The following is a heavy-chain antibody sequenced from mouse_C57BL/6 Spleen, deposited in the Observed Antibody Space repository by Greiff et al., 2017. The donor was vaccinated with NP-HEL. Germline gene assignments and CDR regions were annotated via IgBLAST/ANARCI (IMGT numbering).Heavy chain of an antibody. CDR3: ARWAATVVDWYFDV. D-gene: IGHD1-1*01. J-gene: IGHJ1*03. CDR2: IDPSDSYT. CDR1: GYTFTSYW. V-gene: IGHV1-50*01. Sequence: QVQLQQSGAGLVKPGASVKLSCKASGYTFTSYWMQWVKQRPGQGLEWIGEIDPSDSYTNYNQKFKGKATLTVDTSSSTAYMQLSSLTSEDSAVYYCARWAATVVDWYFDVWGTGTTVTVSS.